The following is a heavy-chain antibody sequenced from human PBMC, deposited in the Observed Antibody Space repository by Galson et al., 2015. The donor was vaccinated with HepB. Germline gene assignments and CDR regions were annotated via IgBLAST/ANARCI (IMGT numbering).Heavy chain of an antibody. D-gene: IGHD1-1*01. CDR1: GYTFTSYG. CDR2: ISAYNGNT. J-gene: IGHJ6*02. V-gene: IGHV1-18*04. CDR3: ARRQVEPYYYYGMDV. Sequence: SVKVSCKASGYTFTSYGISWVRQAPGQGLEWMGWISAYNGNTNYAQKLQGRVTMTTDTSTSTAYMELRSLRSDDTAVYYCARRQVEPYYYYGMDVWGQGTTVTVSS.